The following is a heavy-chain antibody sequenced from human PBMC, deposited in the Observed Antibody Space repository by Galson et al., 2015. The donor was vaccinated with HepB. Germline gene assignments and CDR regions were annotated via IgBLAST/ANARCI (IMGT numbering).Heavy chain of an antibody. CDR2: INPNSGGT. Sequence: SVKVSCKASGYTFTGYYMHWVRQAPGQGLEWMGWINPNSGGTNYAQKFQGWVTMTRDTSISTAYMELSRLRSDDTAVYYCARDNFVITFGGVIVAENYFDYWGQGTLVTVSS. CDR1: GYTFTGYY. V-gene: IGHV1-2*04. D-gene: IGHD3-16*02. CDR3: ARDNFVITFGGVIVAENYFDY. J-gene: IGHJ4*02.